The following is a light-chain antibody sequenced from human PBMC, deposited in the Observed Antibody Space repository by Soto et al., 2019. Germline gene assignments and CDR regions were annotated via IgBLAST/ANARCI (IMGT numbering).Light chain of an antibody. J-gene: IGKJ5*01. CDR2: AAS. CDR3: QQSYSTIT. CDR1: QSISNW. V-gene: IGKV1-39*01. Sequence: DIQMTQSPSTLSASVGDRVTITCRASQSISNWLAWYQQKSGKAPKLLIYAASSLQSGVPSRFSGSGSGTDFTLTISSLQPEDFATYYCQQSYSTITFGQGTRLEIK.